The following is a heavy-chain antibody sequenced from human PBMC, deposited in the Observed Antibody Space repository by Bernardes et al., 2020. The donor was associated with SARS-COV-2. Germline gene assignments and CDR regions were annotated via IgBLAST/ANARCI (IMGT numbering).Heavy chain of an antibody. Sequence: SEALSLTRTVSGGSISSGAYYWSWIRQHPGKGLEWIGYIYYSGTTYYNPSLKSRVTISIDTSKSQFSLKLNSVTAADTAVYYCARAPRFGVVIQHFDYWGQVTRVTVSS. D-gene: IGHD3-3*01. J-gene: IGHJ4*02. CDR3: ARAPRFGVVIQHFDY. V-gene: IGHV4-31*03. CDR1: GGSISSGAYY. CDR2: IYYSGTT.